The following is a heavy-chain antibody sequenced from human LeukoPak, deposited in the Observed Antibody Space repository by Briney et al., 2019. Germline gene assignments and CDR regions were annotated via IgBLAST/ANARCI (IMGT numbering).Heavy chain of an antibody. Sequence: ASVKVSCKPSGYTFTGYFLHWVRQAPGQGLEWMGWINPSSGGTFSAQRFQGRVTLTRDTSIATAYMELSSLTSDDTAIYYCARQHGDYIRHFDYWGQGTLVTVSS. CDR2: INPSSGGT. J-gene: IGHJ4*02. CDR3: ARQHGDYIRHFDY. CDR1: GYTFTGYF. D-gene: IGHD4-17*01. V-gene: IGHV1-2*02.